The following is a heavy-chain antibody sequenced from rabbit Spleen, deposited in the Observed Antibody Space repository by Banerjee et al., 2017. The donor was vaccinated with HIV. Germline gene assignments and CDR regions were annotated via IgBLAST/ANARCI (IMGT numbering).Heavy chain of an antibody. CDR1: GVSLNDKDV. V-gene: IGHV1S45*01. D-gene: IGHD8-1*01. Sequence: EQLEESGGGLVKPEGSLTLTCKASGVSLNDKDVMCWVRQAPGKGLEWIACINIVTGKSVYASWAKGRFIMSRTSSTTVTLQMTSLTVADTATYFCARDVGTSFSTYGMDLWGQGTLVTVS. CDR3: ARDVGTSFSTYGMDL. CDR2: INIVTGKS. J-gene: IGHJ6*01.